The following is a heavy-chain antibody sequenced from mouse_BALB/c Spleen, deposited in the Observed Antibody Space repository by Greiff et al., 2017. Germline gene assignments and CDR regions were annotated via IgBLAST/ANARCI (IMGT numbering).Heavy chain of an antibody. D-gene: IGHD2-1*01. V-gene: IGHV1-77*01. CDR3: ARRDYGNGSYAMDY. Sequence: VHLVESGPELVKPGASVKMSCKASGYTFTDYVISWVKQRTGQGLEWIGEIYPGSGSTYYNEKFKGKATLTADKSSNTAYMQLSSLTSEDSAVYFCARRDYGNGSYAMDYWGQGTSVTVSS. CDR1: GYTFTDYV. CDR2: IYPGSGST. J-gene: IGHJ4*01.